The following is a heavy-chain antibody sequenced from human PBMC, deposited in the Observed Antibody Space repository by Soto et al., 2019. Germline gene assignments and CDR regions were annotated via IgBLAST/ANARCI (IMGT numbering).Heavy chain of an antibody. Sequence: QLQLAQSGADVKKAGSSVKVSCKASGGTLSNSAFSWVRQAPGQGLEWMGGIIPVFGIVNYAQKFQDRVTITADESTSTAYMELRRLRSEDTAVDFCATGRIVVVGSRAYYGMDVWGQGTTVTV. CDR1: GGTLSNSA. D-gene: IGHD3-22*01. CDR3: ATGRIVVVGSRAYYGMDV. J-gene: IGHJ6*02. V-gene: IGHV1-69*19. CDR2: IIPVFGIV.